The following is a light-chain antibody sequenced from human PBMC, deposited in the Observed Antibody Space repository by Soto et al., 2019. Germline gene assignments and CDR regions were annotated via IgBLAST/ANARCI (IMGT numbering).Light chain of an antibody. CDR2: RAS. Sequence: IQITQSPSTLSASLGDRVTMTCRASQSLDRDYLAWYQQKPGKAPKLLIYRASTLESGVPARFTGGGSGTAFTLTISXLEPDDFATYYCHQYDSYPRTFGQGTKVDIK. CDR3: HQYDSYPRT. CDR1: QSLDRDY. V-gene: IGKV1-5*03. J-gene: IGKJ1*01.